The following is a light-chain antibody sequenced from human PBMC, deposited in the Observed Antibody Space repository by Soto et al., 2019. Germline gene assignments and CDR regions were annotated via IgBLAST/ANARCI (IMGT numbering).Light chain of an antibody. J-gene: IGKJ1*01. CDR2: KAS. CDR1: QSISSW. Sequence: IQMTQSPSTLSASVGDRVTITCRASQSISSWLAWYQQKPGKAPKLLIYKASTLQSGVPSRFSGSGSGTEFTLAISSLQPDDSATYYCQQYNDNWTFGQGNKVDIK. CDR3: QQYNDNWT. V-gene: IGKV1-5*03.